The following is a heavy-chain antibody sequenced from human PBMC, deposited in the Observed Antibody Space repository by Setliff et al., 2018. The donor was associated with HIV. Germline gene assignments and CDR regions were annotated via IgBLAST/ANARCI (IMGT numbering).Heavy chain of an antibody. J-gene: IGHJ4*02. CDR1: GYSFTSYW. CDR3: TTDRSQPFDC. V-gene: IGHV3-15*01. CDR2: IKDKTNGGTV. Sequence: GESLKTSCKGSGYSFTSYWIGWVRQAPGKGLEWVGRIKDKTNGGTVDYAAPVKGRFHISRDDSENTLFLQINSLKTEDTAVYYCTTDRSQPFDCWGQGALVTVSS.